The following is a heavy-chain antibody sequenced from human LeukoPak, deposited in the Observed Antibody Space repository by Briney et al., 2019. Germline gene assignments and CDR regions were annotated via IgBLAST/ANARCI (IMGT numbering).Heavy chain of an antibody. D-gene: IGHD3-9*01. Sequence: SETLSLTCAVYGGSFSGYYWSWIRQPPGKGLEWIGEINHSGSTNYNPSLKSRVTISVDTSKNQFSLKLSSVTAADTAVYYCARRRDILTGYWPNMDVWGKGTTVTISS. CDR3: ARRRDILTGYWPNMDV. V-gene: IGHV4-34*01. CDR2: INHSGST. CDR1: GGSFSGYY. J-gene: IGHJ6*03.